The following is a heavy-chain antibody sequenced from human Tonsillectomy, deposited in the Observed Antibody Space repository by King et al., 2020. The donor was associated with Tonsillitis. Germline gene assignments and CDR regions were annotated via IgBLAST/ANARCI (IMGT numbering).Heavy chain of an antibody. D-gene: IGHD3-10*01. CDR3: ARDVSPYGSGSYLYYYYGMDV. J-gene: IGHJ6*02. CDR2: IYHSGST. V-gene: IGHV4-38-2*02. Sequence: VQLQESGPGLVKPSETLSLTCTVSGYSISSGYYWGWIRQPPGKGLEWIGSIYHSGSTYYNPSLKSRVTISVDTSKNQFSLKVSSVTAADTAVYYCARDVSPYGSGSYLYYYYGMDVWGQGTTVTVSS. CDR1: GYSISSGYY.